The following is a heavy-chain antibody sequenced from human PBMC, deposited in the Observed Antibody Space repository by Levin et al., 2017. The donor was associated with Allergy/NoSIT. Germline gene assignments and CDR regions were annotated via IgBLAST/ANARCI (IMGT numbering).Heavy chain of an antibody. Sequence: ASVKVSCKASGYTFTGYYMHWVRQAPGQGLEWMGRINPNSGGTNYAQKFQGRVTMTRDTSISTAYMELSRLRSDDTAVYYCARDRALYGDYDNWFDPWGQGTLVTVSS. CDR1: GYTFTGYY. V-gene: IGHV1-2*06. D-gene: IGHD4-17*01. CDR2: INPNSGGT. J-gene: IGHJ5*02. CDR3: ARDRALYGDYDNWFDP.